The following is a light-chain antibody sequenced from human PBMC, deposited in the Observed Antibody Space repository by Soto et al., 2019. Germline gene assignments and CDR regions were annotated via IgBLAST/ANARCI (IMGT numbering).Light chain of an antibody. Sequence: IVLTQSPGTLSLSPGERATLSCGASQTVSASYLAWYQQKPGQAPRLLIYGASRRATGIPDRFSAGGSGTDFTLTISKLETEDFAVYYCQQYDSSPITFGQGTKVEIK. V-gene: IGKV3-20*01. J-gene: IGKJ2*01. CDR2: GAS. CDR1: QTVSASY. CDR3: QQYDSSPIT.